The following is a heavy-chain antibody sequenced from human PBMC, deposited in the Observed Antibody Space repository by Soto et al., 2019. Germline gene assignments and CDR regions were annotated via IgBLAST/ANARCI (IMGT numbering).Heavy chain of an antibody. J-gene: IGHJ3*01. CDR3: ARARDFWSGYYPPNDAFDF. Sequence: GASVKVSCKASGYTFTSYGISWVRQAPGQGLEWMGWISAYNGNTNYAQKLQGRVTMTTDTSTSTAYMELRSLRSDDTAVYYCARARDFWSGYYPPNDAFDFWGKGTMVTVSS. CDR2: ISAYNGNT. V-gene: IGHV1-18*01. D-gene: IGHD3-3*01. CDR1: GYTFTSYG.